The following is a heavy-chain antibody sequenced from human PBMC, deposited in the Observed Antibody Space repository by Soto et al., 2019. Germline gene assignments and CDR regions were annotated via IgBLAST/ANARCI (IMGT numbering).Heavy chain of an antibody. D-gene: IGHD6-6*01. CDR3: ARDLVAASSFNYYYYGMDV. Sequence: GGSVRLSCAASGFTFSSYWMHWVRQAPGKGLVWVSRINSDGSSTSYADSVKGRFTISRDNAKNTLYLQMNSLRAEDTAVYYCARDLVAASSFNYYYYGMDVWGQGTTVTVSS. CDR1: GFTFSSYW. J-gene: IGHJ6*02. CDR2: INSDGSST. V-gene: IGHV3-74*01.